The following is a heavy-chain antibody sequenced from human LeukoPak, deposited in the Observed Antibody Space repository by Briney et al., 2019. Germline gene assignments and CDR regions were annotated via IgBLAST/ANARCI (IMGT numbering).Heavy chain of an antibody. D-gene: IGHD6-13*01. J-gene: IGHJ4*02. Sequence: GGSLRLSCAASGFTFSDSAMHWVRQASGKGLEWVGRIRSRVNSYATTYAASVKGRFTISRDDSKNTACLEMNSLKTEDTAVYFCTRRGTASAPDDYWGQGALVTVSS. V-gene: IGHV3-73*01. CDR3: TRRGTASAPDDY. CDR1: GFTFSDSA. CDR2: IRSRVNSYAT.